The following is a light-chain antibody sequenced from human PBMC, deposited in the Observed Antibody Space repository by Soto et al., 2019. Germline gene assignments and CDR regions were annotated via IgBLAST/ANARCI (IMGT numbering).Light chain of an antibody. CDR3: FSFTTDWTHV. J-gene: IGLJ1*01. Sequence: QSVLTQPASVAGSPGQSITISCTGSSSDIGAYNYVSWFQQYPGKAPKLIISEVSNRPSGVSNRFSGCKSGTAASLTISGLQTEDEADYFCFSFTTDWTHVFGTGTKVTVL. CDR2: EVS. CDR1: SSDIGAYNY. V-gene: IGLV2-14*01.